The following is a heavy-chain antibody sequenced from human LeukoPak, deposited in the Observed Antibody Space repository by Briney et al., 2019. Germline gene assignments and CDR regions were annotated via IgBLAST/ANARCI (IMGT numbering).Heavy chain of an antibody. J-gene: IGHJ4*02. Sequence: SETLSLTCDVSGVSINTCCYYWTWIRQPPGQGLEWIGYKYYSGSTRYNSSLRSRLTISLDTSKNQFSPRLTSVTAADTAVYYCARGRSYGFDFDSWGPGTLVTVSS. D-gene: IGHD5-18*01. V-gene: IGHV4-61*01. CDR3: ARGRSYGFDFDS. CDR2: KYYSGST. CDR1: GVSINTCCYY.